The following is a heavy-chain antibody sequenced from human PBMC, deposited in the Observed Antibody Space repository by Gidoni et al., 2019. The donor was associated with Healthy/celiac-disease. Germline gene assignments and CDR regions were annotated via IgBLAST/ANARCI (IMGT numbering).Heavy chain of an antibody. CDR2: IWYDGSNK. V-gene: IGHV3-33*01. D-gene: IGHD3-22*01. CDR1: GFTFSSYG. J-gene: IGHJ4*02. CDR3: ARAAEEYYYDSSGYYPPDY. Sequence: QVQLVESGGGVVQPGRSLRLSCAASGFTFSSYGMHWGRQAPGKGLEWVAVIWYDGSNKYYADSVKGRFTISRDNSKNTLYLQMNSLRAEDTAVYYCARAAEEYYYDSSGYYPPDYWGQGTLVTVSS.